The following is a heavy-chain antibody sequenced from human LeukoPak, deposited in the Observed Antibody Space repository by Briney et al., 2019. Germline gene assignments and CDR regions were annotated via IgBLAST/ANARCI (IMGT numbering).Heavy chain of an antibody. V-gene: IGHV3-74*01. D-gene: IGHD5-18*01. Sequence: GGSLRLSCAASGFSFSSYWMHWVRQVPGKGLVWVSRINSDGSNTNYADSVKGRFTISRDNSKNTLYLQMNSLRAEDTAVYYCAAVDVDTAFPWGQGTLVTVSS. CDR1: GFSFSSYW. J-gene: IGHJ5*02. CDR2: INSDGSNT. CDR3: AAVDVDTAFP.